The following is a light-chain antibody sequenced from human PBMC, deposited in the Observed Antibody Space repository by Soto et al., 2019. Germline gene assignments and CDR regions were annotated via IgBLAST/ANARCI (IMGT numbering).Light chain of an antibody. CDR3: QQYQIDWK. CDR1: QRVNTC. V-gene: IGKV1-5*01. CDR2: DAS. Sequence: DIQMTQSPSTLSASVGDRVIITCLASQRVNTCLAWYQQKPGKAPTLLIYDASSLQSGVPSRFSGSGSGTEFTLTISSLQPDDFATYYCQQYQIDWKLGHGTKV. J-gene: IGKJ1*01.